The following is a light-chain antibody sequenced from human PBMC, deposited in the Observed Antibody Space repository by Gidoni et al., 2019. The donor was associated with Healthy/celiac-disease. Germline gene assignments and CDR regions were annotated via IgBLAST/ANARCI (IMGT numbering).Light chain of an antibody. V-gene: IGKV1-5*03. J-gene: IGKJ5*01. Sequence: DIQMTQSPSTLSASVGDRVTITCRASQSISSWLAWYQQKPGKAPKLLIYKASSLESGVPSRFSGSGSGTEFTLTISSLQPDDFATYYCQQYKSYSVITFGQGTRLEIK. CDR3: QQYKSYSVIT. CDR1: QSISSW. CDR2: KAS.